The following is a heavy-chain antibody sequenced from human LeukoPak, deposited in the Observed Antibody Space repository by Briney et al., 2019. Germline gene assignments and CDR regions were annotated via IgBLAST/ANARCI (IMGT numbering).Heavy chain of an antibody. CDR1: GFTFSSYG. J-gene: IGHJ4*02. Sequence: PGGSLRLSCAASGFTFSSYGMHWVRQAPGKGLEWVAFIRYDGSNKYYADSVKGRFTISRDNSKNTLYLQMNSLRAEDTAVYYCAKREYPGYYFDYWGQGTLVTVSS. D-gene: IGHD2-2*01. CDR3: AKREYPGYYFDY. V-gene: IGHV3-30*02. CDR2: IRYDGSNK.